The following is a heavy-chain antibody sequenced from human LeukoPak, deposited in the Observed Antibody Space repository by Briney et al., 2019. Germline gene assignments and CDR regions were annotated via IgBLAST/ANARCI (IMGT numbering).Heavy chain of an antibody. V-gene: IGHV3-23*01. Sequence: GGSLRLSCAASGFPFSSYAMSGVRQAPGKGLEWVSAISDSGGTTYYADSVKGRFTISRDNSKNTLYLQMHSLRAEDTALYYCAKSQLRYCSGGSCFDAFDIWGQGTMVTVSS. D-gene: IGHD2-15*01. CDR1: GFPFSSYA. CDR2: ISDSGGTT. CDR3: AKSQLRYCSGGSCFDAFDI. J-gene: IGHJ3*02.